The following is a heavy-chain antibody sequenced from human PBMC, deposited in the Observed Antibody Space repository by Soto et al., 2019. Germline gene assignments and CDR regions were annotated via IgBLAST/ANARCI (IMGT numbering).Heavy chain of an antibody. Sequence: GASVKVSCKASGYTFTSYGISWVRQAPGQGLEWMGWISAYNGNTNYAQKLQGRVTMTTDTSTSTAYMELRSLRSDDTAVYYCARVYDFWSGYLFPPDDYWGQGTPLPVS. CDR2: ISAYNGNT. V-gene: IGHV1-18*01. CDR3: ARVYDFWSGYLFPPDDY. CDR1: GYTFTSYG. J-gene: IGHJ4*02. D-gene: IGHD3-3*01.